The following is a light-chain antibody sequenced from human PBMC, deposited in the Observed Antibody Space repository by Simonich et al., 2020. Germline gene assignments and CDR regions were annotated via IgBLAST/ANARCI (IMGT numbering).Light chain of an antibody. V-gene: IGLV1-47*01. CDR2: RKH. Sequence: QSVLTQPPSASGTPGQRVTISCSGSSSNIGSNYVYWYQQLPGTAPKLLIYRKHQRPSGVPDRFSGSKSGTSASLAISGLRSEDGADYYCAAWDDSLSGWVFGGGTKLTVL. CDR3: AAWDDSLSGWV. CDR1: SSNIGSNY. J-gene: IGLJ3*02.